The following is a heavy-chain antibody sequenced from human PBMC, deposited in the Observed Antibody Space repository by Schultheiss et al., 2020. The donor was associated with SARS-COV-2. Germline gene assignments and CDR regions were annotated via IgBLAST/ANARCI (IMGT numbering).Heavy chain of an antibody. V-gene: IGHV4-59*08. CDR1: GGSISSYY. CDR2: IYYSGST. D-gene: IGHD1-1*01. CDR3: ARRVNDGRWFDP. Sequence: SQTLSLTCTVSGGSISSYYWSWIRQPPGKGLEWIGYIYYSGSTYYNPSLKSRVTISVDTSKNQFSLKLSSVTAADTAVYYCARRVNDGRWFDPWGQGTLVTVSS. J-gene: IGHJ5*02.